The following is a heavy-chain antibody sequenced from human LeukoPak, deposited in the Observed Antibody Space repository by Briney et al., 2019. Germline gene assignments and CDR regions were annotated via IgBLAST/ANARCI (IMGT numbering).Heavy chain of an antibody. CDR1: GFIFSSVA. Sequence: GGSLRLSRAASGFIFSSVAMSWVPQSPGKGLEWVSAISVSGGSTYYADSVKARFTISRDNSKNTLYLQMNSLRAEDTAVYYCAKEPSRPAYYYYGMDVWGQGTTVTVSS. CDR2: ISVSGGST. CDR3: AKEPSRPAYYYYGMDV. V-gene: IGHV3-23*01. J-gene: IGHJ6*02.